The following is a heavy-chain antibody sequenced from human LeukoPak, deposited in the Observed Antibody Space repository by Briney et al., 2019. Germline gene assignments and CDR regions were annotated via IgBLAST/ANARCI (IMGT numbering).Heavy chain of an antibody. CDR3: ARDLSITMIRGVTFDY. D-gene: IGHD3-10*01. CDR1: SYSISSDYY. V-gene: IGHV4-38-2*02. Sequence: PSETLSLTCTVSSYSISSDYYWGWIRQPPGKGLEWIGNIYRTGSTYYNPSLTSRVTISIDTSKNQFSLKLSSVTAADTAVYYCARDLSITMIRGVTFDYWGQGALVTVSS. CDR2: IYRTGST. J-gene: IGHJ4*02.